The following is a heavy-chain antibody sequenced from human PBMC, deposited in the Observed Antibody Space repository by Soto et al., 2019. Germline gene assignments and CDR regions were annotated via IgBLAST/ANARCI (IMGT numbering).Heavy chain of an antibody. CDR3: ASASSSSTYYYYGMDV. D-gene: IGHD6-13*01. J-gene: IGHJ6*02. CDR1: GYTFTSYD. Sequence: QVQLVQSGAEVKKPGASVKVSCKASGYTFTSYDINWARQATGQGLEWMGWMNPNSGNTGYAQKFQGRVTMTRNTSISTAYMELSSLRSEDTAVYYCASASSSSTYYYYGMDVWGQGTTVTVSS. CDR2: MNPNSGNT. V-gene: IGHV1-8*01.